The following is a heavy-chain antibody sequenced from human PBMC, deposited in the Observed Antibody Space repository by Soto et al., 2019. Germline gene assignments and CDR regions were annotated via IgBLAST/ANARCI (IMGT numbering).Heavy chain of an antibody. Sequence: QVQLVQSGAEVKKPGSSVKVSCKASGGTFSSYAISWVRQAPGQGLEWMGGIIPIFGTANYAQKFQARVTITADESTSRAYMELSSLRSEDTAVYYCAKDDSSGYYSHDAFDIGGQGTMVTVSS. CDR1: GGTFSSYA. CDR3: AKDDSSGYYSHDAFDI. J-gene: IGHJ3*02. V-gene: IGHV1-69*01. D-gene: IGHD3-22*01. CDR2: IIPIFGTA.